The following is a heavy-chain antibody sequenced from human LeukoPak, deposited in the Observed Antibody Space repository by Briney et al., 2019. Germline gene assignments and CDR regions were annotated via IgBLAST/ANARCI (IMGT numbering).Heavy chain of an antibody. Sequence: GASVKVSCKASGYTFTGYYMHWVQQAPGQGREWMGWINPNSGGTNYAQKFQGRVTMTRDTSISTAYMEPSRLRSDDTAVYYCASGPLLYCSSTSCYNYGFDPWGQGTLVTVSS. D-gene: IGHD2-2*02. V-gene: IGHV1-2*02. J-gene: IGHJ5*02. CDR2: INPNSGGT. CDR1: GYTFTGYY. CDR3: ASGPLLYCSSTSCYNYGFDP.